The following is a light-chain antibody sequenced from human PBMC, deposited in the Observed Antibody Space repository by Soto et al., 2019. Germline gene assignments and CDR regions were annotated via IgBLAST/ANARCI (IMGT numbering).Light chain of an antibody. Sequence: DIQLTQSPSFLSASVGDRVTITCRASQGISSYLAWYQQKPGKAPKLLISAASTLQSGVPSRFSGSGSGTEFTLTISSLQPEDFATYYCQQLSSYPWTFGQGTKVEIK. V-gene: IGKV1-9*01. CDR1: QGISSY. CDR3: QQLSSYPWT. CDR2: AAS. J-gene: IGKJ1*01.